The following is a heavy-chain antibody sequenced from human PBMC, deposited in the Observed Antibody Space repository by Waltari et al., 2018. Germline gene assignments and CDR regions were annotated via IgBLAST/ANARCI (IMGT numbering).Heavy chain of an antibody. V-gene: IGHV4-34*01. Sequence: QVQLQQWGAGLLKPSATLSLTCDVPGGSFSGYYWTWIRQPPGKGLEWIGEIYHSGRTNYNPSLKSRVRRSADTSKNQSSLSLTSMTAADTAGYYCARGRIVGVTRWFDPWGQGTPVTVSS. D-gene: IGHD1-26*01. CDR1: GGSFSGYY. CDR3: ARGRIVGVTRWFDP. CDR2: IYHSGRT. J-gene: IGHJ5*02.